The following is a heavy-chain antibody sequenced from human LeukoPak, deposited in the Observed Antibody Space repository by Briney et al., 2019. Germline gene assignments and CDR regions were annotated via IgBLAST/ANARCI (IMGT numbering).Heavy chain of an antibody. CDR2: ISYDGSNK. CDR1: GFTFSSYG. D-gene: IGHD6-13*01. CDR3: ARDIKEGGIAAAGNFQH. Sequence: PGRSLRLSCAASGFTFSSYGMHWVRQAPGKGLEWVAVISYDGSNKYYADSVKGRFTISRDNAKNSLYLQMNSLRAEDTAVYYCARDIKEGGIAAAGNFQHWGQGTLVTVSS. J-gene: IGHJ1*01. V-gene: IGHV3-30*03.